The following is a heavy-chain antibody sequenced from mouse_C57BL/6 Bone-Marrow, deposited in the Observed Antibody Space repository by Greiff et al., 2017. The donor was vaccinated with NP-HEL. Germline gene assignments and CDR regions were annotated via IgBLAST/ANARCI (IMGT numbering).Heavy chain of an antibody. J-gene: IGHJ1*03. CDR2: IYPRSGNT. Sequence: VKLVESGAELARPGASVKLSCKASGYTFTSYGISWVKQRTGQGLEWIGEIYPRSGNTYYNEKFKGKATLTADKSSSTAYMELRSLTSEDSAVYFCAREDYYYGSSWYFDVWGTGTTVTVSS. CDR1: GYTFTSYG. V-gene: IGHV1-81*01. CDR3: AREDYYYGSSWYFDV. D-gene: IGHD1-1*01.